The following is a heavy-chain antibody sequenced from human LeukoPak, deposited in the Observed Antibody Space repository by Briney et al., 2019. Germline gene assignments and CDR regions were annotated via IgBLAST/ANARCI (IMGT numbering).Heavy chain of an antibody. Sequence: SETLSLTCTVSGYSISSGYYWGWIRQPPGKGLEWIGNIYHSGSTYYNPSLKSRVTISVDTSKNQFSLKLSSVTAADTAVYYCARVLIAAAVARGAFDIWGQGTMVTVSS. J-gene: IGHJ3*02. CDR2: IYHSGST. V-gene: IGHV4-38-2*02. D-gene: IGHD6-13*01. CDR1: GYSISSGYY. CDR3: ARVLIAAAVARGAFDI.